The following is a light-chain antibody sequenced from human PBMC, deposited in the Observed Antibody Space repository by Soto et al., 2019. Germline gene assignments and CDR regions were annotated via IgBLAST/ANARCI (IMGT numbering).Light chain of an antibody. Sequence: DIQMTQSPSTLSASVGDRVTITCRASQRIGSSLAWYQQKPGKGTKLLIYDASTLESGVPSRFSGSGFGTEFPLISSSLQADYFATFCCQGYNTYGTFGQGTKLEIK. CDR2: DAS. CDR3: QGYNTYGT. CDR1: QRIGSS. J-gene: IGKJ2*01. V-gene: IGKV1-5*01.